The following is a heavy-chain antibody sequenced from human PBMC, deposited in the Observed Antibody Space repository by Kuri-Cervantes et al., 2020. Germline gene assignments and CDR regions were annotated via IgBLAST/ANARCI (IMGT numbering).Heavy chain of an antibody. V-gene: IGHV1-46*01. Sequence: ASVKVSCKASGYTFTSYYLHWVRQAPGQALEWMGLINPSGGSTSYAQNFQGRLTISRDTSATTAYMELSSLRSEDTAVYYCARGPAAQPYYYYYMDVWGKGTTVTVSS. D-gene: IGHD2-2*01. J-gene: IGHJ6*03. CDR1: GYTFTSYY. CDR2: INPSGGST. CDR3: ARGPAAQPYYYYYMDV.